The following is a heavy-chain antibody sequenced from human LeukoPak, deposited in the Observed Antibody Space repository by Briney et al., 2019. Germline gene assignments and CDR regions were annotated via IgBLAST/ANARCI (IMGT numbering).Heavy chain of an antibody. V-gene: IGHV1-69*04. CDR2: IIPILGIA. J-gene: IGHJ4*02. CDR1: GGTFSSHA. Sequence: SVKVSCKASGGTFSSHAISWVRQAPGQGLEWMGRIIPILGIANYAQKFQGRVTITADNSTSTAYMELSSLRSEDTAVYYCARRNYDSSGYYDYWGQGTLVTVSS. D-gene: IGHD3-22*01. CDR3: ARRNYDSSGYYDY.